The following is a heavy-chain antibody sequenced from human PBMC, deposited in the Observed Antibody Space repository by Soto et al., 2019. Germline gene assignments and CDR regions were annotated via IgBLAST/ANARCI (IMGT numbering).Heavy chain of an antibody. CDR1: GFTFSDYY. V-gene: IGHV3-11*01. CDR3: ARDPMVRGVTSYYYYMDV. Sequence: PGGSLRLSCAASGFTFSDYYMSWIRQAPGKGLEWVSYISSSGSTIYYADSVKGRFTISRDNAKNSLYLQMNSLRAEDTAVYYCARDPMVRGVTSYYYYMDVWGKGTTVTVSS. CDR2: ISSSGSTI. J-gene: IGHJ6*03. D-gene: IGHD3-10*01.